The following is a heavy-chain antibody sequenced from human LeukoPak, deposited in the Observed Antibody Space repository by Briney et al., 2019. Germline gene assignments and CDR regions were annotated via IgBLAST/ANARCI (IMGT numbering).Heavy chain of an antibody. Sequence: PGGSLRLSCAASGCTFSSYGMRWVRQAPGKGLEWVAGISYDRSNTYYAEYVKGRFTISRDNSKNTLYLQMNSLRAEDTAVYYCAKDGQDIVVVVAATYFDYWGQGTLVTVSS. V-gene: IGHV3-30*18. CDR2: ISYDRSNT. CDR3: AKDGQDIVVVVAATYFDY. J-gene: IGHJ4*02. D-gene: IGHD2-15*01. CDR1: GCTFSSYG.